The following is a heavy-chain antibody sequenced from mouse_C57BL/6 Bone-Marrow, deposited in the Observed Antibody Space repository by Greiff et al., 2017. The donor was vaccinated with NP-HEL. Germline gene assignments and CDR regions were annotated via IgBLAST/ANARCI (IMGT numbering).Heavy chain of an antibody. CDR2: IRHKANGYTT. D-gene: IGHD2-1*01. CDR1: GFTFTDYY. Sequence: EVHLVESGGGLVQPGGSLSLSCAASGFTFTDYYMSWVRQPPGKALEWLGFIRHKANGYTTEYSASVKGRFTISRDNSQSILYLQMNALRAEDSATYYCASHYGNYFDYWGQGTTLTVSS. J-gene: IGHJ2*01. CDR3: ASHYGNYFDY. V-gene: IGHV7-3*01.